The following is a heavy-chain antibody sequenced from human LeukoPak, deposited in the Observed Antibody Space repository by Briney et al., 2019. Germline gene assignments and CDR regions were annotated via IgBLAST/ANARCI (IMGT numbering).Heavy chain of an antibody. CDR1: GGSISSYY. Sequence: SETLSLTCTVSGGSISSYYWSWIRQPAGKGLEGIGRIYTTGSTNYNPSLKSRVTMSVDTSKNQFSLKLRSVTAADTAVYYCARSDWFRGEETPTWGQGTLVTVSS. J-gene: IGHJ5*02. V-gene: IGHV4-4*07. D-gene: IGHD3-9*01. CDR2: IYTTGST. CDR3: ARSDWFRGEETPT.